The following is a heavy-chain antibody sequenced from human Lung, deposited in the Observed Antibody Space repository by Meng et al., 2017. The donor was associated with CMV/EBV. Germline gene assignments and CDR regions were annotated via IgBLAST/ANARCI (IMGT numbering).Heavy chain of an antibody. CDR1: GYTFTAHY. D-gene: IGHD1-1*01. V-gene: IGHV1-2*02. CDR2: IHPHRGDT. CDR3: ARDNNWEPDY. Sequence: ASVKVSCKASGYTFTAHYFHWVRQAPGQGLEWMGWIHPHRGDTNYAQQFQGRVTLTRDTSINTGYMELTRLTSDDTAVYYCARDNNWEPDYWGQGTRVT. J-gene: IGHJ4*02.